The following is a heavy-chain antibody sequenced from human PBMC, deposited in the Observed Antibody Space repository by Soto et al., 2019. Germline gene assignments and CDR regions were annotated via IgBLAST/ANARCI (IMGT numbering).Heavy chain of an antibody. CDR3: ARVNSGWYSTYYFDY. V-gene: IGHV4-59*01. D-gene: IGHD6-19*01. Sequence: SEALSVTCIVSVGSISIYYWNWIRQPPGKGLDWIRYIYYSGSTNYNPSLKSRVTISVDTSKNQFSLNLSSVTAADTAVYYCARVNSGWYSTYYFDYWGQGTLVTVSS. J-gene: IGHJ4*02. CDR2: IYYSGST. CDR1: VGSISIYY.